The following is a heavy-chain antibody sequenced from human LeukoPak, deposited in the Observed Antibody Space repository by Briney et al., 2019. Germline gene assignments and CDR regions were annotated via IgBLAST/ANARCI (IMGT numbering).Heavy chain of an antibody. CDR3: AREGKQQLEHELVY. D-gene: IGHD6-13*01. J-gene: IGHJ4*02. Sequence: SETLSLTCTVSGGSISSGGYYWSWIRQHPGKGLEWIGYIYYSGSTYYNPSLKSRVTISVDTSKNQFSLKLSSVTTADTAVYYCAREGKQQLEHELVYWGQGTLVTVSS. V-gene: IGHV4-31*03. CDR2: IYYSGST. CDR1: GGSISSGGYY.